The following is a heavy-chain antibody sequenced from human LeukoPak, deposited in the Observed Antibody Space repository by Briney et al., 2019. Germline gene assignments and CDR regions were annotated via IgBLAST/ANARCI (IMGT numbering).Heavy chain of an antibody. CDR2: INWNGGST. CDR1: GFTFDDYG. CDR3: ARDSSGYYQSFLDY. V-gene: IGHV3-20*04. Sequence: GGSLRLXCAASGFTFDDYGMSWVRQAPGKGLEWVSGINWNGGSTGYADSVKGRFTISRDNAKNSLYLQMNSLRAEDTALYYCARDSSGYYQSFLDYWGQGTLVTVSS. J-gene: IGHJ4*02. D-gene: IGHD3-3*01.